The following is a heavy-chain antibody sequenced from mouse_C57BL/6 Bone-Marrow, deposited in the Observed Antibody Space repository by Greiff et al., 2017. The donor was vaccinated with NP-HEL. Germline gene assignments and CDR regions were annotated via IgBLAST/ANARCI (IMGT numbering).Heavy chain of an antibody. V-gene: IGHV1-19*01. CDR3: ARLGYYGSRDY. CDR1: GYTFTDYY. Sequence: EVQLQQSGPVLVKPGASVKMSCKASGYTFTDYYMNWVKQSHGKSLEWIGVINPYNGGTSYNQKFKGKATLTVDKSSSTAYIELNSLTSEDSAVYYCARLGYYGSRDYWGQGTTLTVAS. D-gene: IGHD1-1*01. J-gene: IGHJ2*01. CDR2: INPYNGGT.